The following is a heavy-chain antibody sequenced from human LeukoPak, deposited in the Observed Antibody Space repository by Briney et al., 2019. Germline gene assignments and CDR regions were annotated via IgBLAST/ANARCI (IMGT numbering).Heavy chain of an antibody. Sequence: GGSLRLSYAASGNYWMHWVRQVPGKGLVWVSHINSDGSWTSYADSVKGRFTISKDNAKNTVYLQMNSLRAEDTAVYYCVSLYETYWGRGTLVTVSS. CDR3: VSLYETY. J-gene: IGHJ4*02. CDR2: INSDGSWT. CDR1: GNYW. V-gene: IGHV3-74*01. D-gene: IGHD2/OR15-2a*01.